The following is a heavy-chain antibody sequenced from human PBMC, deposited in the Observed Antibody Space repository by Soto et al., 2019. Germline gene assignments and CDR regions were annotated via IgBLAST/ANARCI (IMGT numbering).Heavy chain of an antibody. V-gene: IGHV1-2*04. D-gene: IGHD1-20*01. J-gene: IGHJ3*02. CDR3: ARDRGNWNDMAFDI. Sequence: GASVKVSCKASGYTFTGYYMHWVRQAPGQGLEWMGWINPNSGGTNYAQKFQGWVTMTRDTSISTAYMELSRLRSDDTAVYYCARDRGNWNDMAFDIWGPGTMVTLSS. CDR1: GYTFTGYY. CDR2: INPNSGGT.